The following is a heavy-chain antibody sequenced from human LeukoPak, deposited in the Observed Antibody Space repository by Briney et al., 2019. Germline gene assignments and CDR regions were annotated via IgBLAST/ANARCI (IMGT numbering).Heavy chain of an antibody. V-gene: IGHV1-69*06. CDR2: IIPIFGTA. CDR1: GGTFISYA. D-gene: IGHD3-3*01. CDR3: ATDVWSGILSREIYFDY. J-gene: IGHJ4*02. Sequence: SVKVSCKASGGTFISYAISWVRQAPGQGLEWMGGIIPIFGTANYAQKFQGRVTMTEDTSTDTAYMELSSLRSEDTAVYYCATDVWSGILSREIYFDYWGQGTLVTVSS.